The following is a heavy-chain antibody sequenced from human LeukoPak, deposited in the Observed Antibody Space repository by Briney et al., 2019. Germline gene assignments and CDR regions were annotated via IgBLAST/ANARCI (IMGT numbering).Heavy chain of an antibody. CDR3: AKDPGIAAAGTDY. CDR2: IRYDGSNK. J-gene: IGHJ4*02. V-gene: IGHV3-30*02. Sequence: PGGSLRLSFAASGFTFDDYAMHWVRQAPGKGLEWVAFIRYDGSNKYYADSVKGRFTISRDNSKNTLYLQMNSLRAEDTAVYYCAKDPGIAAAGTDYWGQGTLVTVSS. D-gene: IGHD6-13*01. CDR1: GFTFDDYA.